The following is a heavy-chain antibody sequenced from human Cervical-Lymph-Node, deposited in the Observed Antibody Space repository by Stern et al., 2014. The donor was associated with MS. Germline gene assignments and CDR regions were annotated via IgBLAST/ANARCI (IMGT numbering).Heavy chain of an antibody. CDR2: VYYSGTT. J-gene: IGHJ4*02. V-gene: IGHV4-59*02. CDR1: GVSVSSHY. Sequence: VQLEESGPGLVKPSKTLSLTCTVSGVSVSSHYWNWIRQPPGRGLEWIGYVYYSGTTNYNPSLKSRVTISLDTSKNQFSLKLTSVTAADTAVYYCARQYGAEDYWGQGTLVTVSS. D-gene: IGHD4-17*01. CDR3: ARQYGAEDY.